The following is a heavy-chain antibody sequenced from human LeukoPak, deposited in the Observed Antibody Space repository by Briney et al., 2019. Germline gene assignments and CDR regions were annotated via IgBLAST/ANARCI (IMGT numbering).Heavy chain of an antibody. Sequence: PSETLPLTCTVPGGSISPYYCSWLRQPPGKGLEWLGYIYYSGNPRYNPPLKSRVAISVDTAKNQFSLKLSSVSAADTAVYYCAKSAGTTMFIDYWGQGTLVTVSS. CDR1: GGSISPYY. D-gene: IGHD3-10*02. CDR2: IYYSGNP. CDR3: AKSAGTTMFIDY. V-gene: IGHV4-59*01. J-gene: IGHJ4*02.